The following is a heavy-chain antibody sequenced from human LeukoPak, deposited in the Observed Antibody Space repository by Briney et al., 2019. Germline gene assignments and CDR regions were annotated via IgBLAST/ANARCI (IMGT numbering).Heavy chain of an antibody. CDR1: GLAFSSSA. Sequence: GGSLRLSCAASGLAFSSSAMNRVRQTPGKGLEWLSYSSASSSDVYYADSVKGRFTISRDNAKSSLYLQMNSLTAEDTAIYFCARGRDHAFDIWGQGTRATVSS. V-gene: IGHV3-48*01. J-gene: IGHJ3*02. CDR3: ARGRDHAFDI. CDR2: SSASSSDV.